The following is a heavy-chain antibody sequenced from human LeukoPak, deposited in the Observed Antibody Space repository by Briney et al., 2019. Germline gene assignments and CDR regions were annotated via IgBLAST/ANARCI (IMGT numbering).Heavy chain of an antibody. J-gene: IGHJ4*02. CDR1: GGSFSGHS. CDR2: ISHLGSI. Sequence: PSETLSLTCAVYGGSFSGHSWSWIRQAPGKGLEWIGEISHLGSINYNPSLKSRVTISVDTSKSQFSLRLNSVTAADTAVYYCARDADPTAYYGSGSSIDYWGQGTLVTVSS. V-gene: IGHV4-34*01. D-gene: IGHD3-10*01. CDR3: ARDADPTAYYGSGSSIDY.